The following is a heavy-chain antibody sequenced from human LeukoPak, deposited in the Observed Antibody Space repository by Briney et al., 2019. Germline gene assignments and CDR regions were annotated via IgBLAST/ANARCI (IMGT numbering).Heavy chain of an antibody. J-gene: IGHJ5*02. D-gene: IGHD6-13*01. CDR3: ARSNTRGIAAGYWFDP. CDR1: GFTFSSYW. CDR2: IDSDGSTT. V-gene: IGHV3-74*01. Sequence: PGGSLRLSCAASGFTFSSYWMHCVRQAPGKGLVCVSRIDSDGSTTSYADSVKGRFTISRDNAKNTLYLQMNSLRAEDTAVYYCARSNTRGIAAGYWFDPWGQGTLVTVSS.